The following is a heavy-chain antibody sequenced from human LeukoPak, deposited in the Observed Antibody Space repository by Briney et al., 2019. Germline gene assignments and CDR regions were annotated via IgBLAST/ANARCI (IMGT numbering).Heavy chain of an antibody. CDR1: GFTFSSYW. Sequence: GGPLRLSCAASGFTFSSYWMSWVRQAPGKGLEWVANIKQDGSEKYYVDPVKGRFTISRDNAKNSLYLQMNSLRAEDTAVYYCARDDCSSISCYHNRFDPWGQGTLVTVSS. J-gene: IGHJ5*02. V-gene: IGHV3-7*01. CDR2: IKQDGSEK. D-gene: IGHD2-2*01. CDR3: ARDDCSSISCYHNRFDP.